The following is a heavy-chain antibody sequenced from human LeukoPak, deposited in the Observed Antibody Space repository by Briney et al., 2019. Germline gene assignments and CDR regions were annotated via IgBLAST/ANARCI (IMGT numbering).Heavy chain of an antibody. D-gene: IGHD4-17*01. CDR1: GGTFSSYA. CDR3: ARVYGLRDY. CDR2: INAGNGNT. J-gene: IGHJ4*02. V-gene: IGHV1-3*01. Sequence: ASVKVSCKASGGTFSSYAISWVRQAPGQGLEWMGWINAGNGNTKYSQKFQGRVTITRDTSASTAYMELSSLRSEDTAVYYCARVYGLRDYWGQGTLVTVSS.